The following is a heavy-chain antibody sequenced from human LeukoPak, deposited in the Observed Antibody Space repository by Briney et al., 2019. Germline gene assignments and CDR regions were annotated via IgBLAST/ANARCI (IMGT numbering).Heavy chain of an antibody. D-gene: IGHD6-6*01. CDR3: ARGGSSSSWFYFDY. CDR2: INGGNDNT. V-gene: IGHV1-3*01. J-gene: IGHJ4*02. CDR1: GYTLASFA. Sequence: GASVKVSCKASGYTLASFAVHWVRQAPGQGLEWLGWINGGNDNTYYSQKFQGRVTITRDTSASTAYMELSSLRSEDTAAYYCARGGSSSSWFYFDYWGQGTLVTVSS.